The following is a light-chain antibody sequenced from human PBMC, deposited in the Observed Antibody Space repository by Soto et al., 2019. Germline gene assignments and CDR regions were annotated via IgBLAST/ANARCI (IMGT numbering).Light chain of an antibody. V-gene: IGLV2-14*01. CDR1: SRDVGGYNY. Sequence: QSVLTQPASVSGSPGQSITISCTGTSRDVGGYNYVSWYQQHPGKAPKLMIYEVSNRPSGVSNRFSGSKSGNTASLTISGLQAEDEDDYYCSSYTSSSTLVFGGGTKVTVL. CDR2: EVS. CDR3: SSYTSSSTLV. J-gene: IGLJ2*01.